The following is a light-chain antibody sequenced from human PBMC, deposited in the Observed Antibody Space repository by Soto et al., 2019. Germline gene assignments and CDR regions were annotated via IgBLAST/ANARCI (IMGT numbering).Light chain of an antibody. CDR2: GAS. CDR1: QSVSSSY. J-gene: IGKJ2*01. V-gene: IGKV3-20*01. Sequence: EIVLTQSPGTLSLSPGERATLSCRASQSVSSSYLAWYQQKPGQAPWLLIYGASSRATGIPDRFSGSGSGTDFTLTISRLEPEAFAVYYCQQYGSSPYTFGQGTKLEIK. CDR3: QQYGSSPYT.